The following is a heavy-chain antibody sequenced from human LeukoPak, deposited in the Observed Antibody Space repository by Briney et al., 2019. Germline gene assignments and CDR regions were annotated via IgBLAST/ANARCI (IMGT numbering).Heavy chain of an antibody. J-gene: IGHJ3*02. Sequence: GGSLRLSCAASGFTFSSYAMHWVRQAPGKGLEWVAVISYDGSNKYYADSVKGRFTISRDNSKNTLYLQMNSLRAEDTAVYYCARDSSGYYFDDAFDIWGQGTVVTVSS. CDR1: GFTFSSYA. CDR3: ARDSSGYYFDDAFDI. CDR2: ISYDGSNK. D-gene: IGHD3-22*01. V-gene: IGHV3-30-3*01.